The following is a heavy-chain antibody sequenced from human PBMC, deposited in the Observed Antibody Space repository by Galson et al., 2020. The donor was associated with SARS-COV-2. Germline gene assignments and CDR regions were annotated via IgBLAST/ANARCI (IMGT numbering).Heavy chain of an antibody. CDR2: INPNSGGT. CDR1: GYTFTGYY. CDR3: ASERRSPYYDILAGYDY. D-gene: IGHD3-9*01. J-gene: IGHJ4*02. Sequence: ASVKVSCKASGYTFTGYYMHWVRQAPGQGLEWMGWINPNSGGTNYAQKFQGRVTMTRDTSISTAYMELSRLRSDDTAVYYCASERRSPYYDILAGYDYWGQGTLVTVSS. V-gene: IGHV1-2*02.